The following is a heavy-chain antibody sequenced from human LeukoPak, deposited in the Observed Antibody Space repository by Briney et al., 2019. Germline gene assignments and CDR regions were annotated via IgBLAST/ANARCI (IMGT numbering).Heavy chain of an antibody. CDR3: ARDPQWLVHYFDY. CDR2: ISSSSSYI. CDR1: GFTFSSYS. Sequence: GGSLRLSCAASGFTFSSYSMNWVRQAPGKGLEWVSSISSSSSYIYYADSVKGRFTISRDNVKNSLYLQMNSLRAEDTAVYYCARDPQWLVHYFDYWGQGTLVTVSS. J-gene: IGHJ4*02. V-gene: IGHV3-21*01. D-gene: IGHD6-19*01.